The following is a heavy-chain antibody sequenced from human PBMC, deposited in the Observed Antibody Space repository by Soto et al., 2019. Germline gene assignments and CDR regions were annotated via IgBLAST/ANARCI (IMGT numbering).Heavy chain of an antibody. CDR3: ARLNYYDSSGYYFVPLGAVWNWFDP. CDR1: GGSISSSNW. V-gene: IGHV4-4*02. CDR2: IYHSGST. J-gene: IGHJ5*02. Sequence: QVQLQESGPGLVKPSGTLSLTCAVSGGSISSSNWWSWVRQPPGKGLEWIGEIYHSGSTNYNPSLKSRVTISVDKAKNQFSLKLSSVTAADTAVYYCARLNYYDSSGYYFVPLGAVWNWFDPWGQGTLVTVSS. D-gene: IGHD3-22*01.